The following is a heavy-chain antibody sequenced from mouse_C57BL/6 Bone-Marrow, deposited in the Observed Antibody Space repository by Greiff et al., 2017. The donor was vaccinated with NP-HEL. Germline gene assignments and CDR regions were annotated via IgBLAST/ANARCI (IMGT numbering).Heavy chain of an antibody. J-gene: IGHJ1*03. Sequence: EVQLQQSGPELVKPGASVKISCKASGYTFTDYYMNWVKQSHGKSLEWIGDINPNNGGTSYNQKFKGKATLTVDKSSSTAYMELRSLTSEDSAVYYCARRGYYGSSYPYWYFDVWGTGTTVTVSS. CDR3: ARRGYYGSSYPYWYFDV. CDR2: INPNNGGT. V-gene: IGHV1-26*01. CDR1: GYTFTDYY. D-gene: IGHD1-1*01.